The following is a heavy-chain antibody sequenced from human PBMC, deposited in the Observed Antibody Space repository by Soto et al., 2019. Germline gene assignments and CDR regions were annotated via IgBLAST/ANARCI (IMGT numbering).Heavy chain of an antibody. CDR1: GYTFSSYA. V-gene: IGHV1-3*01. CDR2: INAGYGNT. Sequence: ASVKVSCKASGYTFSSYAMHWVRQAPGQRLEWMGWINAGYGNTKSSQKFQDRVTISRDTSASTAYMELSSLRSEDTAVYYCARDRYPYSSSSVWFDPWGQGTLVTVSS. D-gene: IGHD6-6*01. CDR3: ARDRYPYSSSSVWFDP. J-gene: IGHJ5*02.